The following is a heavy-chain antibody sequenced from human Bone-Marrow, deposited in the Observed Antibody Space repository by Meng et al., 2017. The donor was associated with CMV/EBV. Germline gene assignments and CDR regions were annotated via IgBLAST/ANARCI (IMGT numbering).Heavy chain of an antibody. CDR2: IYSGGNT. D-gene: IGHD6-13*01. J-gene: IGHJ4*02. Sequence: ETLSLTCAVYGGSFSGYYWSWIRQPPGKGLEWVSLIYSGGNTYYADSVKGRFTISRDNSKNTLWLQMNSLRAEDTAVYYCATSSRIAAAGVDYWGQGTLVTVSS. CDR3: ATSSRIAAAGVDY. CDR1: GGSFSGYY. V-gene: IGHV3-66*02.